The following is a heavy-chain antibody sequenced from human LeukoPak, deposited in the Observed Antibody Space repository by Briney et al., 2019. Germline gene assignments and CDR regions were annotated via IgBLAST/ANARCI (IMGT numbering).Heavy chain of an antibody. J-gene: IGHJ4*02. D-gene: IGHD1-26*01. V-gene: IGHV3-21*05. CDR2: ISSSSSYT. CDR1: GFTFSSYS. Sequence: GGSLRLSCAASGFTFSSYSMNWVRQAPGKGLEWVSYISSSSSYTNYADSVKGRFTISRDNAKNSLYLQMNSLRAEDTAVYYCARAPKGWELLDYWGQGTLVTVSS. CDR3: ARAPKGWELLDY.